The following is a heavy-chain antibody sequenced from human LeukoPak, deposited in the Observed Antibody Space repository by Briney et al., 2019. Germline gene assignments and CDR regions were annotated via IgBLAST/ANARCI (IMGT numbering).Heavy chain of an antibody. CDR3: AKVPLPYYDFWSGHRAWFDP. J-gene: IGHJ5*02. D-gene: IGHD3-3*01. Sequence: GGSLRLSXAASGFTFRSYGMHWVRQAPGKGLEWVAVIWYDGSNKYYADSVKGRFTISRDNSKNTLYLQMNSLRAEDTAVYYCAKVPLPYYDFWSGHRAWFDPWGQGTLVTVSS. CDR2: IWYDGSNK. V-gene: IGHV3-33*06. CDR1: GFTFRSYG.